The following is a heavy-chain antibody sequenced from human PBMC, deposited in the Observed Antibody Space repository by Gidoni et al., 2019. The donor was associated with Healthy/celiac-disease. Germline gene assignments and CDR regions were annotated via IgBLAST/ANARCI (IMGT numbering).Heavy chain of an antibody. CDR2: SKISSSNI. D-gene: IGHD3-10*01. CDR3: ARLGRVGVGDYNYYYMDV. Sequence: SWVRQAPGKWLEWVSDSKISSSNIDYADSVKSRVTISRDNSKNPLFLQMNCLRAEDTAVYYWARLGRVGVGDYNYYYMDVWGKGTTVTVSS. J-gene: IGHJ6*03. V-gene: IGHV3-48*01.